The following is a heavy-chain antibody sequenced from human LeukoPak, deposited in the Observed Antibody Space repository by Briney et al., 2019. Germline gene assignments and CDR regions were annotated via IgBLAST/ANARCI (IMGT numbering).Heavy chain of an antibody. CDR1: GYTFTSYY. Sequence: ASVKVSCKASGYTFTSYYMHWVRQAPGQGLEWMGIINPSGGSTSYAQKFQGRVTMTRDTSTSTVYMELSSLRSEVTAVYYCARDIYSLLYYYYYGMDVWGQGTTVTVSS. J-gene: IGHJ6*02. D-gene: IGHD5-18*01. CDR2: INPSGGST. V-gene: IGHV1-46*01. CDR3: ARDIYSLLYYYYYGMDV.